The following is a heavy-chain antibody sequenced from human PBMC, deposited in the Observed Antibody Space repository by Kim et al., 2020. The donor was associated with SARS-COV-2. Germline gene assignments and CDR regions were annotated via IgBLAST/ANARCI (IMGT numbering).Heavy chain of an antibody. J-gene: IGHJ4*02. Sequence: SETLSLTCAVYGGSFSGYYWSWIRQPPGKGLEWIGEINHSGRTNYNPSLKTRVTISVDTSKNQFSLKLSSVTAADTAVYYCARGGPIYGSGSIDYWGQGTLVTVSS. CDR2: INHSGRT. D-gene: IGHD3-10*01. V-gene: IGHV4-34*01. CDR1: GGSFSGYY. CDR3: ARGGPIYGSGSIDY.